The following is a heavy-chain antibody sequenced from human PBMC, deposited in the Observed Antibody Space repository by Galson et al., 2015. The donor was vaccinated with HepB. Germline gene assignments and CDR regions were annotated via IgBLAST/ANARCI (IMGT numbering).Heavy chain of an antibody. J-gene: IGHJ4*02. CDR2: ISGSGGST. D-gene: IGHD1-26*01. CDR1: GFTFSSYA. V-gene: IGHV3-23*01. CDR3: AKDHSGALVGALDY. Sequence: SLRLSCAASGFTFSSYAMSWVRQAPGKGLEWVSAISGSGGSTYYADSVKGRFAISRDNSKNTLYLQMNSLRAEDTAVYYCAKDHSGALVGALDYWGQGTLVTVSS.